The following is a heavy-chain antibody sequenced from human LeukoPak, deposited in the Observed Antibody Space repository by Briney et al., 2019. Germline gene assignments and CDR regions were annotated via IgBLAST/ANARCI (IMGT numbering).Heavy chain of an antibody. CDR2: INPNSGDT. CDR1: GYTFTGYY. Sequence: GASVKVSCKASGYTFTGYYMHWVRQAHGQGLEWMGWINPNSGDTNYAQKFQGRVTMTRDTSINTAYMELSRLRTDDTAVYYCAKNPYEYYFDYWGQGTLVTVSS. J-gene: IGHJ4*02. CDR3: AKNPYEYYFDY. D-gene: IGHD5-12*01. V-gene: IGHV1-2*02.